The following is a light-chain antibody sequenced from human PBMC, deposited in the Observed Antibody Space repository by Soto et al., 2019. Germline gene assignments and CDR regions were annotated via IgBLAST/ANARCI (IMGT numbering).Light chain of an antibody. CDR3: QQYGSSPGT. CDR2: GAS. J-gene: IGKJ1*01. V-gene: IGKV3-20*01. CDR1: QSVSSN. Sequence: EIMITQSPATLSVSPRERATLSCRASQSVSSNLAWYQQKPGQAPRLLIYGASSRATGIPDRFSGSGSGTDFTLTISRLEPEDFAVYYCQQYGSSPGTFGQGTKVDIK.